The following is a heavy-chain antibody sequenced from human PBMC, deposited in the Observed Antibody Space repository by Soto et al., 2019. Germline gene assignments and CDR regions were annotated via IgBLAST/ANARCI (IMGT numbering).Heavy chain of an antibody. CDR3: ARHPGYGLYYFDY. D-gene: IGHD5-18*01. CDR1: GVTIISSNW. CDR2: IYHSGST. J-gene: IGHJ4*02. V-gene: IGHV4-4*02. Sequence: PSETLSPTCAVSGVTIISSNWWSWVRQPPGKGLEWIGEIYHSGSTNYNPSLKSRVTISVDTSKSQFSLKLSSVTAADTAVYYCARHPGYGLYYFDYWGQGTLVTVSS.